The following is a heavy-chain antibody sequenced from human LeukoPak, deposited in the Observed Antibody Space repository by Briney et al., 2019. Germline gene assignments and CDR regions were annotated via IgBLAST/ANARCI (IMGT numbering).Heavy chain of an antibody. Sequence: SETLSLTCTVSGVSIFSYYWTWIRQPPGKGLEWIAYISDIGGINYNPSLKSRVTISLDTSKNQFSLKLSSVTAADTAVYYCAGHHPRNTVDFWGQGTLVTVSS. V-gene: IGHV4-59*08. CDR2: ISDIGGI. J-gene: IGHJ4*02. D-gene: IGHD2-8*02. CDR3: AGHHPRNTVDF. CDR1: GVSIFSYY.